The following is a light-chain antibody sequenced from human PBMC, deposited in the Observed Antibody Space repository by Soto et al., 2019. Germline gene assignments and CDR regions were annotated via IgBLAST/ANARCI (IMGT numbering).Light chain of an antibody. CDR3: QQLNSYPLT. CDR2: AAS. J-gene: IGKJ4*01. Sequence: DIQMTQSPSSLSASVGDRVTITCRASQGISSYLAWYQQKPGKAPKLLIYAASTLQSGFPSRFSGSGSGTDFTLTISSLQPEDFATYYCQQLNSYPLTFGGGTKVDIK. CDR1: QGISSY. V-gene: IGKV1-9*01.